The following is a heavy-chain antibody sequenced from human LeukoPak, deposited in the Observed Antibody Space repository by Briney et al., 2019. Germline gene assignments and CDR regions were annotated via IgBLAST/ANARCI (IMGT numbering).Heavy chain of an antibody. Sequence: ASVKVSCKASGYTFTSNYIHWVRQAPGQGLEWMGMIYPRDGSTSYAQKFQGRVTVTRDTSTSTVHMELSSLRSEDTAVYYCASAGPVRTYYYGSGSYDGYGMDVWGQGTTVTVSS. D-gene: IGHD3-10*01. J-gene: IGHJ6*02. V-gene: IGHV1-46*01. CDR2: IYPRDGST. CDR3: ASAGPVRTYYYGSGSYDGYGMDV. CDR1: GYTFTSNY.